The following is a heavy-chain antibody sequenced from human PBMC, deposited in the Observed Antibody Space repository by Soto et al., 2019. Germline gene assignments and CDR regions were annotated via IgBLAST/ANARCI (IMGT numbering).Heavy chain of an antibody. Sequence: SETLSLTCTVSGGSIISYYWSWIRQPPGKGLEWIGYISESGSTNYNASLKSRVSIAVDTSKNQFSLKLSSLTAADTAVYYCARHLGGTTADHWGQGILVTVSS. CDR2: ISESGST. D-gene: IGHD1-1*01. CDR1: GGSIISYY. CDR3: ARHLGGTTADH. J-gene: IGHJ5*02. V-gene: IGHV4-59*08.